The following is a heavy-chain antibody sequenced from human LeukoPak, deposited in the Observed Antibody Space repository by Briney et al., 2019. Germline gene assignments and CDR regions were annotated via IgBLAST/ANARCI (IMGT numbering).Heavy chain of an antibody. CDR1: RYTFSDYY. CDR2: IDPHSGGT. D-gene: IGHD3-22*01. J-gene: IGHJ3*01. CDR3: AREYYDSSGRKHGFDV. Sequence: ASVKVSCKASRYTFSDYYIHWVRQAPGQGLEWMGWIDPHSGGTNYAQKFQGRVTMTRDTSISTAYMELSRLRSDDTAPYYCAREYYDSSGRKHGFDVWGQGTMVTVSS. V-gene: IGHV1-2*02.